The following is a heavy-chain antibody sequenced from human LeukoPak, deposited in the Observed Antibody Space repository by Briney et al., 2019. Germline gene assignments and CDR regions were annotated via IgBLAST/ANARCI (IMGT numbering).Heavy chain of an antibody. CDR2: IYHRGST. V-gene: IGHV4-38-2*02. Sequence: PSETLSLTCGVSGYSISSGYYWGWIRQPPGKGLEWIGSIYHRGSTYYNPSLKSRVTISVDTSKNQFSLKLSSVTAADTAVYYCARDFGESYREGYFDLWGRGTLVTVSS. D-gene: IGHD3-10*01. CDR1: GYSISSGYY. CDR3: ARDFGESYREGYFDL. J-gene: IGHJ2*01.